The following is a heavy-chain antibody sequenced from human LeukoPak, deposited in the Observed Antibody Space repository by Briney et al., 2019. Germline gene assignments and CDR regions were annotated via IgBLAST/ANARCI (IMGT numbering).Heavy chain of an antibody. V-gene: IGHV4-34*01. J-gene: IGHJ4*02. CDR1: GGSFSGYY. Sequence: PSETLSLTCAVYGGSFSGYYWSWIRQPPGKGLEWIGEINHSGSTNYNPSLKSRVTISVDTSKNQFSLKLSSVTAADTAVYYCARQNYGAAPLRYWGQGTLLTVSS. CDR2: INHSGST. CDR3: ARQNYGAAPLRY. D-gene: IGHD4/OR15-4a*01.